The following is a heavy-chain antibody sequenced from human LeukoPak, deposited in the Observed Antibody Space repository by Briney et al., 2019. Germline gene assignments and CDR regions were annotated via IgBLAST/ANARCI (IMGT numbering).Heavy chain of an antibody. CDR3: ARHPPPATPVSSFDP. V-gene: IGHV4-59*08. CDR1: GGSISSYS. D-gene: IGHD2-15*01. CDR2: IYYSGST. Sequence: SETLSLTCTVSGGSISSYSWSWIRQPPGKGLEWIGYIYYSGSTNYNPSLKSRVTISVDTSKNQFSLKLSSRTAADTAVYYCARHPPPATPVSSFDPWGEGTLVTVSS. J-gene: IGHJ5*02.